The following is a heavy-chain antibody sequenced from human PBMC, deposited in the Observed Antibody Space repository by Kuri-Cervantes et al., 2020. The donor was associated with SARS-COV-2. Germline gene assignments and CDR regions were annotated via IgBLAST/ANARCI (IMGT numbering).Heavy chain of an antibody. CDR3: ARQPVEWVFHLRAGFDP. J-gene: IGHJ5*02. CDR1: GGSISSSSYY. V-gene: IGHV4-39*01. Sequence: SETLSLTCTVSGGSISSSSYYWGWIRQPPGKGLEWIGSIYYSGSTYYNPSLKSRVTISVDTSKNQFSLKLSSVTAADTAVYYCARQPVEWVFHLRAGFDPWGQGTLVTVSS. D-gene: IGHD3-3*01. CDR2: IYYSGST.